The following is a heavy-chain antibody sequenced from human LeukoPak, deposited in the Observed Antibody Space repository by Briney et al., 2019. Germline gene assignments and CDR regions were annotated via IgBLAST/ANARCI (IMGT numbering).Heavy chain of an antibody. CDR3: TRHIAAADPYYYYYYGMDV. Sequence: GSLRLSCAASGFTFSGSAMHWVRQASGKGLEWVCRIRSKANSYATAYAASVKGRFTISRDDSKNTAYLQMNSLKTEDTAVYYCTRHIAAADPYYYYYYGMDVWGQGTTVTVSS. CDR1: GFTFSGSA. CDR2: IRSKANSYAT. J-gene: IGHJ6*02. V-gene: IGHV3-73*01. D-gene: IGHD6-13*01.